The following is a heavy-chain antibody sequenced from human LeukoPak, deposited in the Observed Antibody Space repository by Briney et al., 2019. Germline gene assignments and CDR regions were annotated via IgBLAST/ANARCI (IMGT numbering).Heavy chain of an antibody. D-gene: IGHD1-14*01. Sequence: ASVKVPCKASGYTFTGYYMHWVRQAPGQGLEWMGRINPNSGGTNYAQKFQGRVTMTRDTSISTAYMELSRLRSDDTAVYYCARESTGISGADGYWGQGTLVTVSS. J-gene: IGHJ4*02. CDR1: GYTFTGYY. V-gene: IGHV1-2*06. CDR3: ARESTGISGADGY. CDR2: INPNSGGT.